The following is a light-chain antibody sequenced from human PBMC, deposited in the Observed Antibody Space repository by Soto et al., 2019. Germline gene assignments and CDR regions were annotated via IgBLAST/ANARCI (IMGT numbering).Light chain of an antibody. CDR3: PQSYNIPFT. Sequence: DIQMTQSPSSLAASVGERVTITCRASQNIHSFLNWYQQKPGKAPQVLIYGGSALQSGVPSRFSGSGSGTDFTLTISSLQPEDFASYFCPQSYNIPFTFGPGTRVDI. V-gene: IGKV1-39*01. CDR1: QNIHSF. J-gene: IGKJ3*01. CDR2: GGS.